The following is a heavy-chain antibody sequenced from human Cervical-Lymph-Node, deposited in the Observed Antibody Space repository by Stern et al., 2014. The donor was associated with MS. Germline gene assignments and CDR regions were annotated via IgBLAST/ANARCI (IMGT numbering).Heavy chain of an antibody. Sequence: QLVESGAEVKKPGESLKISCKGSGYSFTSYWIGWVRQMPGKGLEWMGIIYPGDSATRYSPSFQGQVTISADKSISTAYLQWSSLKASDTAMYYCARPWGFGELRDAFDIWGQGTMVTVSS. J-gene: IGHJ3*02. CDR2: IYPGDSAT. CDR1: GYSFTSYW. V-gene: IGHV5-51*01. CDR3: ARPWGFGELRDAFDI. D-gene: IGHD3-10*01.